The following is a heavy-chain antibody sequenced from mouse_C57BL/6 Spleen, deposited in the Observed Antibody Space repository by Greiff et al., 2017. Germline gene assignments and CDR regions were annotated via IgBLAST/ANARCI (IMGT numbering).Heavy chain of an antibody. CDR3: ARTLITTVVATDWYFDV. D-gene: IGHD1-1*01. Sequence: EVKLVESGGGLVQPGGSLKLSCAASGFTFSDYGMAWVRQAPRKGPEWVAFISHLAYSIYYADTVTGRFTISRANAKNTLYLEMSSLRSENTAMYYCARTLITTVVATDWYFDVWGTGTTVTVSS. CDR2: ISHLAYSI. V-gene: IGHV5-15*04. J-gene: IGHJ1*03. CDR1: GFTFSDYG.